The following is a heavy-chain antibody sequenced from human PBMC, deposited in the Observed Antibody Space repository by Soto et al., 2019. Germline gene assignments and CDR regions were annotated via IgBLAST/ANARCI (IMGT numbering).Heavy chain of an antibody. Sequence: TSETLSLTCTVSGGSISSYYWSWIRQPPGKGLEWIGYIYYSGSTNYNPSLKSRVTISVDTSKNQFSLKLSSVTAADTAVYYCARGLEVDTAMAERMVEYYFDYWGQGTLVTVSS. CDR2: IYYSGST. D-gene: IGHD5-18*01. J-gene: IGHJ4*02. CDR1: GGSISSYY. CDR3: ARGLEVDTAMAERMVEYYFDY. V-gene: IGHV4-59*01.